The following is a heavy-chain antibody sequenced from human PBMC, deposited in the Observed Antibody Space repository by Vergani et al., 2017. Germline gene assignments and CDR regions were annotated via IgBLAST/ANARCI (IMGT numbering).Heavy chain of an antibody. CDR2: ISSSSSYI. J-gene: IGHJ6*03. CDR3: AKRGGGTYYDFWSGYYADYYYYMDV. Sequence: EVQLVESGGGLVKPGGSLRLSCAASGFTFSSYSMNWVRQAPGKGLEWVSSISSSSSYIYYADSVKGRFTISRDNAKNSLYLQMNSLRAEDTAVYYCAKRGGGTYYDFWSGYYADYYYYMDVWGKGTTVTVSS. CDR1: GFTFSSYS. D-gene: IGHD3-3*01. V-gene: IGHV3-21*04.